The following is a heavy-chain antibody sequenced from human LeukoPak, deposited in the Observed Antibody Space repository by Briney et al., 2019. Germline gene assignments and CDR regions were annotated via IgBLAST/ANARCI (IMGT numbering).Heavy chain of an antibody. Sequence: SETLSLTCTVSSYSITSGYYWGWIRQPPGKGLEWIGRIYHSGSTYYNPSLKSRVTISVDTSNNQFSLRLSSVTAADTAVYYCARGAIFGVVISTFDYWGQGTLVTVSS. CDR2: IYHSGST. V-gene: IGHV4-38-2*02. CDR1: SYSITSGYY. D-gene: IGHD3-3*01. CDR3: ARGAIFGVVISTFDY. J-gene: IGHJ4*02.